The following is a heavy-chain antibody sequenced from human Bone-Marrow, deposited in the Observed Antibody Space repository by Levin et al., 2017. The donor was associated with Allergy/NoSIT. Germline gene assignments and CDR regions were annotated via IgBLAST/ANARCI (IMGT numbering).Heavy chain of an antibody. CDR3: ARKYYYDSSGYYYESTPFDY. Sequence: GGSLRLSCAASGFTFSSYEMNWVRQAPGKGLEWVSYISSSGSTIYYADSVKGRFTISRDNAKNSLYLQMNSLRAEDTAVYYCARKYYYDSSGYYYESTPFDYWGQGTLVTVSS. V-gene: IGHV3-48*03. J-gene: IGHJ4*02. CDR1: GFTFSSYE. CDR2: ISSSGSTI. D-gene: IGHD3-22*01.